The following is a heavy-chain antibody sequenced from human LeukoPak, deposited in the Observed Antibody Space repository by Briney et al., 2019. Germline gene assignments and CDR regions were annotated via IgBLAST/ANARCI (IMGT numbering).Heavy chain of an antibody. J-gene: IGHJ6*03. V-gene: IGHV4-4*09. CDR1: GGSISSHY. D-gene: IGHD3-3*01. CDR2: IYTSGST. Sequence: SETLSLTCTVSGGSISSHYWSWIRQPPGKGLEWIGYIYTSGSTNYNPSLKSRVTISVDTSKNQFSLKLSSVTAADTAVYYCARLHDFWSGYNYYYYMDVWGKGTTVTVSS. CDR3: ARLHDFWSGYNYYYYMDV.